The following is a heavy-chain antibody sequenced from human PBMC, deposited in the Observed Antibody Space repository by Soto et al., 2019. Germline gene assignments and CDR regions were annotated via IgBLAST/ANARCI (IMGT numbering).Heavy chain of an antibody. D-gene: IGHD6-13*01. CDR2: VYPGDSDT. Sequence: EVHLVQSEVEVTKPGESLKISCKVSGYSFVNYWIGWVRQMPGKGLEWIGNVYPGDSDTDYSPSFQGRVTISADKSITTTYLQWSSLQASDTAIYYCARQSLSSSTFDFWGQGTRVIVSS. J-gene: IGHJ4*02. CDR3: ARQSLSSSTFDF. CDR1: GYSFVNYW. V-gene: IGHV5-51*01.